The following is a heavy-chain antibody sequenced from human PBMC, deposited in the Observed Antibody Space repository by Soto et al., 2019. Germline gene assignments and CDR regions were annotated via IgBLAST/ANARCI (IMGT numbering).Heavy chain of an antibody. J-gene: IGHJ6*02. Sequence: GGSLRLSCAASGFTFSSYSMNWVRQAPGKGLEWVSSISSSSSYIYYADSVKGRFTISRDNAKNSLYLQMNSLRAEDTAVYYCARDPPYRDWNYYYGMDVWGQGTTVTVSS. V-gene: IGHV3-21*01. D-gene: IGHD1-1*01. CDR2: ISSSSSYI. CDR1: GFTFSSYS. CDR3: ARDPPYRDWNYYYGMDV.